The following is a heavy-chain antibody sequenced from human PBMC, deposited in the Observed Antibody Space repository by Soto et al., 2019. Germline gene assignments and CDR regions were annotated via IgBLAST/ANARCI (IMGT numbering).Heavy chain of an antibody. CDR2: IYYSGST. D-gene: IGHD1-7*01. V-gene: IGHV4-59*01. Sequence: SETLSLTCTVSGGPISSYYWSWIRQPPGKGLEWIGYIYYSGSTNYNPSLKSRVTISVDTSKNQFSLKLSSVTAADTAVYYCARRYGTTFDYWGQGTLVTVSS. J-gene: IGHJ4*02. CDR1: GGPISSYY. CDR3: ARRYGTTFDY.